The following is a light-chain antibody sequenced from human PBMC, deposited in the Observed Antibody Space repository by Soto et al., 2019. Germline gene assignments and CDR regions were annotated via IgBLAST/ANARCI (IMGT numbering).Light chain of an antibody. CDR1: QSISSY. CDR2: AAS. J-gene: IGKJ1*01. CDR3: QQSYSTPWT. V-gene: IGKV1-39*01. Sequence: DIQMTQSPSSLSASVGDRVTITCRASQSISSYLNWYQQKPGKAPKLLIYAASSLQSGVPSRFSGSGSGTDFTFTISSLQPEDFATYNCQQSYSTPWTFGQGTKVEIK.